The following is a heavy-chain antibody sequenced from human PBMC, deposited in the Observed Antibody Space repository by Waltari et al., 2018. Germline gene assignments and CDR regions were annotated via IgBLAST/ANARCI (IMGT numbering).Heavy chain of an antibody. J-gene: IGHJ6*02. V-gene: IGHV4-59*01. CDR1: VGPISSYY. Sequence: QVQLQESGPGLVKPSETLSLTCTASVGPISSYYWRWIRQPPGKGLEWIGYIYYSGSTNYNPSLKSRVTISVDTSKNQFSLKLSSVTAADTAVYYCARYGDYYYGMDVWGQGTTVTVSS. CDR3: ARYGDYYYGMDV. D-gene: IGHD4-17*01. CDR2: IYYSGST.